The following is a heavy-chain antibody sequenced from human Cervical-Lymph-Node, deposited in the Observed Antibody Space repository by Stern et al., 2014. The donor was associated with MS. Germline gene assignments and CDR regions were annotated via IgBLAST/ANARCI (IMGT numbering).Heavy chain of an antibody. CDR2: IWYDGNKK. CDR3: ARGNWNYEGMGY. J-gene: IGHJ4*02. Sequence: MQLVESGGGVVQPGRSLRLSCAASGFTFSNYGMHWVRQAPDKGLEWLAVIWYDGNKKYYADSVKGRFTISRDNSKNTLFLQMSSLTAEDTALYYCARGNWNYEGMGYWGQGTLVTVSS. CDR1: GFTFSNYG. V-gene: IGHV3-33*01. D-gene: IGHD1-7*01.